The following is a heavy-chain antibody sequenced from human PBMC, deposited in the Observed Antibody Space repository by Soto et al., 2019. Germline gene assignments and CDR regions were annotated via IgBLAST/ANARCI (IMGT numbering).Heavy chain of an antibody. CDR2: ISSSGSTI. CDR3: ARSWQQLPPGDAFDI. J-gene: IGHJ3*02. Sequence: PEGSLRLSCAASGFTFSDYYMSWIRQAPGKGLEWVSYISSSGSTIYYADSVKGRFTISRDNAKNSLYLQMNSLRAEDTAVYYCARSWQQLPPGDAFDIWGQGTMVTVSS. V-gene: IGHV3-11*01. CDR1: GFTFSDYY. D-gene: IGHD6-13*01.